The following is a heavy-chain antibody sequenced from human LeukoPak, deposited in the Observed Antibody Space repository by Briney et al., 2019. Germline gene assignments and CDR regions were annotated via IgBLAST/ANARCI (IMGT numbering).Heavy chain of an antibody. V-gene: IGHV4-59*01. CDR3: ARISLVRGSTDFDY. CDR1: GGSISSYY. CDR2: IYYSGST. J-gene: IGHJ4*02. D-gene: IGHD3-10*01. Sequence: SETLSLTCTVSGGSISSYYWSWIRQPPGKGLEWIGCIYYSGSTNYNPSLKSRVTISVDTSKNQFSLKLSSVTAADTAVYYCARISLVRGSTDFDYWGQGTLVTISS.